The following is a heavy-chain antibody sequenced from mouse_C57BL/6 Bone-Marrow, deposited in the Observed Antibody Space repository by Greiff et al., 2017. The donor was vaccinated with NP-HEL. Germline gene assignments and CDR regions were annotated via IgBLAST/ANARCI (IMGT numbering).Heavy chain of an antibody. CDR3: ARLYYGSGYWYFDV. D-gene: IGHD1-1*01. Sequence: QVQLQQPGAELVKPGASVKLSCKASGYTFTSYWMHWVKQRPGQGLEWIGMIHPNSGSTNYNEKFKSKATLTVDKSSSTAYMQLSSLTSEDSAVYYCARLYYGSGYWYFDVWGTGTTVTVSS. V-gene: IGHV1-64*01. J-gene: IGHJ1*03. CDR1: GYTFTSYW. CDR2: IHPNSGST.